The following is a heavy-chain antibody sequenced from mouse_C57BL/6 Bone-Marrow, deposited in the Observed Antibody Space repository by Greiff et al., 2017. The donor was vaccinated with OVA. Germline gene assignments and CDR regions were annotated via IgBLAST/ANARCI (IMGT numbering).Heavy chain of an antibody. Sequence: VMLVESGPGLVAPSQSLSITCTVSGFSLTSYAISWVRQPPGKGLEWLGVIWTGGGTNYNSALKSRLSISKDNSKSQVFLKMNSLQTDDTARYYCARLPIYYDYDGDFDYWGQGTTLTVSS. D-gene: IGHD2-4*01. V-gene: IGHV2-9-1*01. CDR1: GFSLTSYA. J-gene: IGHJ2*01. CDR2: IWTGGGT. CDR3: ARLPIYYDYDGDFDY.